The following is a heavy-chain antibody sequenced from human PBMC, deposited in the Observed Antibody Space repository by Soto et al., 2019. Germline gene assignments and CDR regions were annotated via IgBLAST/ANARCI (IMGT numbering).Heavy chain of an antibody. D-gene: IGHD5-12*01. CDR3: ARLVATNIYYYYYGLDV. J-gene: IGHJ6*02. V-gene: IGHV4-59*01. CDR1: GGSISSYY. Sequence: SETLSLTCTFSGGSISSYYWSWIRQPPGKGLEWIGYMSHSGTTDYSTSLKSRVTISVDTSRNQFSLELSSVTAADTAVYYCARLVATNIYYYYYGLDVWGQGTMVTVSS. CDR2: MSHSGTT.